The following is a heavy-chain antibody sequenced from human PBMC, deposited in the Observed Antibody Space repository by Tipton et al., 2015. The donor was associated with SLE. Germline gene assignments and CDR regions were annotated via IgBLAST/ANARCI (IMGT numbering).Heavy chain of an antibody. CDR1: GGSMSNNNFF. J-gene: IGHJ4*01. D-gene: IGHD6-19*01. Sequence: TLSLTCTVSGGSMSNNNFFWCWFRQHPRQGLEWIGFIDRTGRAYYNPSRKSPVTISVDTSKNQFSLKLSSVTAADTALYYCARDSHVAVGGSGDFDCWGHGTLVTVSS. CDR2: IDRTGRA. V-gene: IGHV4-31*01. CDR3: ARDSHVAVGGSGDFDC.